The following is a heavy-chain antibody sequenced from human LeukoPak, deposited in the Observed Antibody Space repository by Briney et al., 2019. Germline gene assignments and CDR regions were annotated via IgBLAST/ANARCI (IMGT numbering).Heavy chain of an antibody. V-gene: IGHV3-21*01. CDR1: GFSFSSYS. J-gene: IGHJ4*02. Sequence: GGSLRLSCAASGFSFSSYSMNWVRQAPGKGLEWVSSISSSSNYIYYADSVKGRFTISRDNAKNSLCLQMNSLRAEDTAVYYCARRAALDYWGQGTLVTVSS. D-gene: IGHD2-15*01. CDR3: ARRAALDY. CDR2: ISSSSNYI.